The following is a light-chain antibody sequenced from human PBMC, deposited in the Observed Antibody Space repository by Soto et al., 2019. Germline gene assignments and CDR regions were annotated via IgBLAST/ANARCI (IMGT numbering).Light chain of an antibody. CDR1: QNFGNTF. CDR3: QQYGGSPYT. J-gene: IGKJ2*01. Sequence: ETVLTQSPGTLSLSPGERATLSCRASQNFGNTFLAWYQQKPGQAPRLLIYDASDRATGIPDRFSGSGSGTDFTLTISRLEPEDFAVYYCQQYGGSPYTFGQGTKLEIK. CDR2: DAS. V-gene: IGKV3-20*01.